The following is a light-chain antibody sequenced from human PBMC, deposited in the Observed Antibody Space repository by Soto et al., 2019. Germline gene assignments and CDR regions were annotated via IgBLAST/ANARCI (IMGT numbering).Light chain of an antibody. CDR1: QSVSSN. Sequence: EIVMTQSPATLSVSPGERATLSCRASQSVSSNLAWYQQKPGQAPRLLIYGASTRATGIPARFSGSGSGTEFTLTISSLQSEDFAVYYCLQYNNWPPEYTFGQGTKLEIK. CDR2: GAS. CDR3: LQYNNWPPEYT. J-gene: IGKJ2*01. V-gene: IGKV3-15*01.